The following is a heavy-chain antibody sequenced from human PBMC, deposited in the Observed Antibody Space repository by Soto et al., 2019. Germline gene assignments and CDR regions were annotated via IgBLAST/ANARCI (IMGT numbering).Heavy chain of an antibody. V-gene: IGHV3-72*01. J-gene: IGHJ4*02. Sequence: GGSLRLSCAASGFTFSDHYMDWVRQAPGKGLEWVGRTRNKANSYTTEYAASVKGRFTISRDDSKNSLYLQMNSLKTEDTAVYYCARDRARSEGAFDYWGQGTLVTVSS. CDR3: ARDRARSEGAFDY. CDR2: TRNKANSYTT. CDR1: GFTFSDHY.